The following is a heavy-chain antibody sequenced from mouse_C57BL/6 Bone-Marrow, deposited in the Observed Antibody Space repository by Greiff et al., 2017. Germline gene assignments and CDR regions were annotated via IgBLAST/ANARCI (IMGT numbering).Heavy chain of an antibody. CDR2: IYPRSGNT. V-gene: IGHV1-81*01. J-gene: IGHJ3*01. CDR3: ANIYYGKAGFAY. Sequence: VKLVESGAELARPGASVKLSCKASGYTFTSYGISWVKQRPGQGLEWIGEIYPRSGNTYYNEKFKGKATLTADKSSSTAYMQLRSLTSEDSAVYFCANIYYGKAGFAYWGQGTLVTVAA. CDR1: GYTFTSYG. D-gene: IGHD2-1*01.